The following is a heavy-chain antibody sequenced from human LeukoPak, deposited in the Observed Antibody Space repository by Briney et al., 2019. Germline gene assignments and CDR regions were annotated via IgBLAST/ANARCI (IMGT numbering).Heavy chain of an antibody. CDR2: IYYSGST. CDR3: ARDLVY. CDR1: GGSISRGGYG. Sequence: MPSQTLSLTCTVSGGSISRGGYGWRWLRQHPGKGLEWFGYIYYSGSTYYIPSLKSRVTISVDTSKNQFSLKLSSVTAADSAVYYCARDLVYCGQGTLVTVAS. V-gene: IGHV4-31*03. J-gene: IGHJ4*02.